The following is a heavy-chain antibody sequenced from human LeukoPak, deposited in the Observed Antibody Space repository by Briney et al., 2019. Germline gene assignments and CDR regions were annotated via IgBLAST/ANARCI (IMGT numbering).Heavy chain of an antibody. V-gene: IGHV3-30*18. CDR2: ISYDGSNK. D-gene: IGHD2-15*01. CDR3: AKDQDSVAFDI. J-gene: IGHJ3*02. Sequence: AGGSLRLSCAASGFTFSSYGMHWVRQAPGKGLEWVAVISYDGSNKYYADSVKGRFTISRDNSKNTLYLQMNSLRAEDTAVYYCAKDQDSVAFDIWGQGTMVTVSS. CDR1: GFTFSSYG.